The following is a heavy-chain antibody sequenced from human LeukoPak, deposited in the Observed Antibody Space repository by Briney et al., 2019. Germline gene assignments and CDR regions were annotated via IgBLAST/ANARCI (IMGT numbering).Heavy chain of an antibody. CDR1: GGTFSSYA. D-gene: IGHD2-2*01. J-gene: IGHJ5*02. CDR3: ARGYCSSTSCYWRFGWFDP. CDR2: IIPIFGTA. V-gene: IGHV1-69*05. Sequence: SVKVSCKASGGTFSSYAISWVRQAPGQGLEWMGRIIPIFGTANYAQKFQGRVTITTDESTSTAYMELSSLRSEDTAVYYCARGYCSSTSCYWRFGWFDPWGQGTLATVSS.